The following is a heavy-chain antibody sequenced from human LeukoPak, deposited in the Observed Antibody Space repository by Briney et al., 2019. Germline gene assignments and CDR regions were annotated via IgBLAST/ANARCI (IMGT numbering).Heavy chain of an antibody. V-gene: IGHV3-23*01. CDR3: AKDDNYIRFLS. CDR1: GFTFSSHG. J-gene: IGHJ5*02. D-gene: IGHD3-16*01. Sequence: GETLRLSCAASGFTFSSHGMNWVRQAPGKGLEWVSGITGSGGNRYYADSVKGRFTISRDNSKNTLYLQMNSLRAEDTAVYYCAKDDNYIRFLSWGQGTLVTVSS. CDR2: ITGSGGNR.